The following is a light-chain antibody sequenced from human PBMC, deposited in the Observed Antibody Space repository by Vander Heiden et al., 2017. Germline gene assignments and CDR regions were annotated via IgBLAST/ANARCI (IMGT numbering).Light chain of an antibody. CDR1: QSIGTY. Sequence: DVLVSKSPSSPSASVGDRVIITCRASQSIGTYLNWYQQKPGKAPILLIYAASSLQSGVASWFTGGGGRRDCTLTSSSLQADDFATYFRQQSYSTPYTFGRGTKLEIK. J-gene: IGKJ2*01. CDR3: QQSYSTPYT. V-gene: IGKV1-39*01. CDR2: AAS.